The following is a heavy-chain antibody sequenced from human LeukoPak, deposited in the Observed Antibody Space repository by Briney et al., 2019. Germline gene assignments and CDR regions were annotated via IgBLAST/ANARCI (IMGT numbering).Heavy chain of an antibody. CDR3: ARVRYYGSGSSPISY. J-gene: IGHJ4*02. CDR1: GGSFSGYY. CDR2: INHSGST. Sequence: PSETLSLTCAVYGGSFSGYYWSWIRQPPGKGLEWIGEINHSGSTNYHPSLKSRVTISVDTSKNQFSLKLSSVTAADTAVYYCARVRYYGSGSSPISYWGQGTLVTVSS. V-gene: IGHV4-34*01. D-gene: IGHD3-10*01.